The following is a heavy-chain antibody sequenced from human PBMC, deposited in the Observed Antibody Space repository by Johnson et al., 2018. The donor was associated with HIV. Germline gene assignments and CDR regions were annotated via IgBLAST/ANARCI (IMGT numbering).Heavy chain of an antibody. Sequence: QVQLVESGGGVVQPGRSLRLSCAASGFTFSSYAMHWVRQAPGKGLEWAAVIWYDGSNKYYADSVKGRFTISRDNSKNTLYLQMNSLRAEDTAVYYCARDTAMVHDAFDIWGQGTMVTV. J-gene: IGHJ3*02. CDR3: ARDTAMVHDAFDI. V-gene: IGHV3-33*08. CDR2: IWYDGSNK. D-gene: IGHD5-18*01. CDR1: GFTFSSYA.